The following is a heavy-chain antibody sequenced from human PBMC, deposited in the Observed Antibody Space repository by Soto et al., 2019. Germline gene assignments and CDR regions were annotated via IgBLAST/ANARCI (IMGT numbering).Heavy chain of an antibody. Sequence: PGESLKISCKGSGYSFTSYWIGWVRQMPGKGLEWMGIIYPGDSDTRYSPSFQGQVTISADNSINTAYLQWSSLKASDTAVYYCARTPIIPVAATVNFDYWGQGTLVTVPQ. CDR2: IYPGDSDT. J-gene: IGHJ4*02. V-gene: IGHV5-51*01. CDR3: ARTPIIPVAATVNFDY. D-gene: IGHD6-19*01. CDR1: GYSFTSYW.